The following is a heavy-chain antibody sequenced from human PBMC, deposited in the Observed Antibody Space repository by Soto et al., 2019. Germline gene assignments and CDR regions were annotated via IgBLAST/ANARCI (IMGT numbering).Heavy chain of an antibody. J-gene: IGHJ5*02. V-gene: IGHV3-23*01. Sequence: WGSLRLCCAASGFTVSSYAMSWVRQAPGKGLEWVSPISGSGGSTYYADSVKGRFTISRDNSKNTLYLQMNSLRDADTAVYYCAKARVLPALNWFDPWGQGTLVTVSS. CDR3: AKARVLPALNWFDP. CDR2: ISGSGGST. CDR1: GFTVSSYA. D-gene: IGHD2-2*01.